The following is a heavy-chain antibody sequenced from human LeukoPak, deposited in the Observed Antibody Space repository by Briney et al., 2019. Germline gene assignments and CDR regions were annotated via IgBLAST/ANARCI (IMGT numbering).Heavy chain of an antibody. CDR3: ARDGVPYSYGRMDV. J-gene: IGHJ6*03. CDR2: ISSSSSYI. V-gene: IGHV3-21*01. D-gene: IGHD5-18*01. Sequence: PGGSLRLSCAASGFSFSRYGMHWVRQAPGKGLEWVSSISSSSSYIYYADSVKGRFTISRDNAKNPLYLQMNSLRAEDTAVYYCARDGVPYSYGRMDVWGKGTTVTVSS. CDR1: GFSFSRYG.